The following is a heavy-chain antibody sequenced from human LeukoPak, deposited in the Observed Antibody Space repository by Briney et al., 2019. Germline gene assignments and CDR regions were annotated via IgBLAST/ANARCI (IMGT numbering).Heavy chain of an antibody. Sequence: SETLSLTCTVSGGSISNYYWGWIRQPPGKGLEWIGTIFYSGSTYYSPSLRSRVTISLDTSRNQFSLKLNSVTAADTAVYYCAKSNGYGLVDIWGQGTMVTVSS. V-gene: IGHV4-39*07. J-gene: IGHJ3*02. CDR3: AKSNGYGLVDI. CDR2: IFYSGST. CDR1: GGSISNYY. D-gene: IGHD3-10*01.